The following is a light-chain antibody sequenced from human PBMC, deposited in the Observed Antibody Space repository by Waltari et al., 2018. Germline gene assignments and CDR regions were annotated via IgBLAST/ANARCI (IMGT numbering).Light chain of an antibody. CDR3: QQYYGTPLT. V-gene: IGKV4-1*01. CDR1: QSVLYSSNNNNY. CDR2: WAS. Sequence: DIVMTQSPDSLAVSLGERATIHCKSSQSVLYSSNNNNYLAWYQQRPGQPPKLLIYWASTRESGVPDRFSGSGSGTDFTLTISSLQAEDVAIYYCQQYYGTPLTFGGGTKVEIK. J-gene: IGKJ4*01.